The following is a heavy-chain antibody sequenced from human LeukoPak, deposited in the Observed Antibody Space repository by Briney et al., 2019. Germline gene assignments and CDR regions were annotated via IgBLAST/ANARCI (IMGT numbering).Heavy chain of an antibody. CDR1: GFTFNTYA. D-gene: IGHD2-8*01. J-gene: IGHJ4*02. V-gene: IGHV3-21*04. Sequence: GGSLRLSCSASGFTFNTYAMNWVRQAPGGGLEWVAALSGDRSHIYHADSVMGRFTISRDNVKNSLYLQMNSLRADDTAVCYCTRDLYSMYAKWGQGTLVTVSS. CDR2: LSGDRSHI. CDR3: TRDLYSMYAK.